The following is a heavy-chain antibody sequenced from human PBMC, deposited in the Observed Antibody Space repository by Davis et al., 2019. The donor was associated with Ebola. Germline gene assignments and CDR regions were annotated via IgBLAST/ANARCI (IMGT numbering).Heavy chain of an antibody. V-gene: IGHV1-18*04. CDR3: ARDRSYEASYGMDV. Sequence: AASVKVSCKASGYTFTSYGISWVRQAPGQGLEWMGWISAYIGNTNYAQKLQGRVTMTTDTSTSTAYMELRRLRSDDTAVYYCARDRSYEASYGMDVWGQGTTVAVSS. CDR2: ISAYIGNT. D-gene: IGHD5-12*01. J-gene: IGHJ6*02. CDR1: GYTFTSYG.